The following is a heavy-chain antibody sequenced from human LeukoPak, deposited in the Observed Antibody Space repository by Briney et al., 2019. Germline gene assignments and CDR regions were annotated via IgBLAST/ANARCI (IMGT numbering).Heavy chain of an antibody. Sequence: GGSLRLSCEASGFSFPYGMSWVRQAPGKGLEWVSAISGSGGSTYYADSVKGRFTISRDNAKNSLYLQMNSLRAEDTAVYYCVREVRREGDQFDYWGQGTLVTVSS. J-gene: IGHJ4*02. D-gene: IGHD2-21*01. CDR3: VREVRREGDQFDY. CDR1: GFSFPYG. CDR2: ISGSGGST. V-gene: IGHV3-23*01.